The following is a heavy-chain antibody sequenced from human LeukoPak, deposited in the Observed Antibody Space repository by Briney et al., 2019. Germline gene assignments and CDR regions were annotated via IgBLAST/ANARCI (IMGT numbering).Heavy chain of an antibody. V-gene: IGHV3-21*04. J-gene: IGHJ6*02. CDR2: ISGSSSYI. CDR3: ARRNGDYYYYGMDV. Sequence: PGGSLRLSCAASGFTFSSYSMNWVRQAPGKGLEWVSSISGSSSYINYADSVKGRFTISRDNAKNSLYLQMNSLRAEDTAVYYCARRNGDYYYYGMDVWGQGTTVTVSS. D-gene: IGHD3-10*01. CDR1: GFTFSSYS.